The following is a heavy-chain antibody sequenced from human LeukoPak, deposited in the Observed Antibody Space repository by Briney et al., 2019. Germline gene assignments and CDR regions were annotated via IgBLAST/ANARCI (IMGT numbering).Heavy chain of an antibody. Sequence: GGSLRLSCAASGFTFSDYYMSWIRQAPGKGLEWVSYISMTSSYIYYADSVKGRFTISRDNAKNSLYLHMNSLRAEDTAVYYCAREPHGSGLLFDYWGRGTLVTVSS. CDR1: GFTFSDYY. V-gene: IGHV3-11*06. D-gene: IGHD6-19*01. CDR2: ISMTSSYI. J-gene: IGHJ4*02. CDR3: AREPHGSGLLFDY.